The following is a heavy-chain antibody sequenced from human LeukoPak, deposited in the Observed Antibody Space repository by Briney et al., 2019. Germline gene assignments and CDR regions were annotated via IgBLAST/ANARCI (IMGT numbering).Heavy chain of an antibody. Sequence: GGSLRLSCAASGFTFSSYSMNWVRQAPGKGLEWVSSISRSSSYKYYADSVKGRFTISRDNAKNSLYLQMNSLRAEDTAVYYCARDGYNSLGHYFDYWGQGTLVTVSS. D-gene: IGHD5-24*01. J-gene: IGHJ4*02. CDR1: GFTFSSYS. V-gene: IGHV3-21*01. CDR3: ARDGYNSLGHYFDY. CDR2: ISRSSSYK.